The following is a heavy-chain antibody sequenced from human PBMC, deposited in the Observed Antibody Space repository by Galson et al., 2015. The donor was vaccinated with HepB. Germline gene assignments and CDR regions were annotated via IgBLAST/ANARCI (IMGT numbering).Heavy chain of an antibody. D-gene: IGHD1-26*01. Sequence: SLRLSCAASGFTFSRDAMSWVRQAPGKGLEWVSTISHSGDNTFYIDAVKGRFTISRDNSKNTLFLQMDSLTSEDTAGYYCARDPPGSGNSGPPVWGQGTLVTVSS. CDR3: ARDPPGSGNSGPPV. J-gene: IGHJ4*02. V-gene: IGHV3-23*01. CDR1: GFTFSRDA. CDR2: ISHSGDNT.